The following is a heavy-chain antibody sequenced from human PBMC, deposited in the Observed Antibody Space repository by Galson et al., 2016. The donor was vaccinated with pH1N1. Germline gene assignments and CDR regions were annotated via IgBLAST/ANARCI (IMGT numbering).Heavy chain of an antibody. D-gene: IGHD3-10*01. Sequence: SLRLSCAASGFPFSHYYMGWIRQAPGKGLEWISYISGSDTTIYYADSVRGRFTISRGNAQNSLYLHMNSLRAEDTAVYYCARDHFGWAFDVWGQGTMVTVSP. CDR3: ARDHFGWAFDV. V-gene: IGHV3-11*01. CDR1: GFPFSHYY. J-gene: IGHJ3*01. CDR2: ISGSDTTI.